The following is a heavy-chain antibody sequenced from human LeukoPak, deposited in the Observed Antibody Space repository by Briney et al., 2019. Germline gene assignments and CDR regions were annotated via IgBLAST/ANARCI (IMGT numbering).Heavy chain of an antibody. D-gene: IGHD6-13*01. CDR1: GFTFSSYA. Sequence: GGSLRLSCAASGFTFSSYAMHWVRQAPGKGLEWVAVISYDGSNKYYADSVKGRFTISRDNSKNTLYLQMNSLRAEDTAVYYCARDLSEYSSSWYVLPHSPDDYYYGMDVWGQGTTVTVSS. V-gene: IGHV3-30-3*01. J-gene: IGHJ6*02. CDR3: ARDLSEYSSSWYVLPHSPDDYYYGMDV. CDR2: ISYDGSNK.